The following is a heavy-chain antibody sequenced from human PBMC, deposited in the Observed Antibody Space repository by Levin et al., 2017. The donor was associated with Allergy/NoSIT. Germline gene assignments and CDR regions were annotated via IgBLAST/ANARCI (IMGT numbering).Heavy chain of an antibody. CDR3: AKDISQSRGDAFDI. V-gene: IGHV3-9*01. Sequence: SLKISCAASAFTFDDYAMHWVRQAPGKGLEWVAGISWNGGSVGYADSVKGQFTISRDNAKKSLYLQMNSLRIEDTALYYCAKDISQSRGDAFDIWGQGTMVAVSS. CDR2: ISWNGGSV. D-gene: IGHD3-16*02. J-gene: IGHJ3*02. CDR1: AFTFDDYA.